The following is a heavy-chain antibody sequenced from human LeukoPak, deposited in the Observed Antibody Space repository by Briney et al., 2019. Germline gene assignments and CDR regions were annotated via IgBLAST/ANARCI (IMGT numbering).Heavy chain of an antibody. CDR1: GFTFSSYA. V-gene: IGHV3-23*01. D-gene: IGHD3-10*01. CDR3: AKCRWFGELLRYFDY. J-gene: IGHJ4*02. Sequence: GGSLRLSCAASGFTFSSYAVSWVRQAPGKGLEWVSAISGSGGSTYYADSVKGRFTISRDNSKNTLYLQMNSLRAEDTAVYYCAKCRWFGELLRYFDYWGQGTLVTVSS. CDR2: ISGSGGST.